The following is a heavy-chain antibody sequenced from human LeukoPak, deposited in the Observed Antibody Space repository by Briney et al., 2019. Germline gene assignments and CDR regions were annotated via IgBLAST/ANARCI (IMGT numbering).Heavy chain of an antibody. D-gene: IGHD4-23*01. Sequence: SETLSLTCPVSGGSISFYFWSWIRQPPGKGLEWVGYIYYSGSTNYNPSLKSRVTISVDRSKDHFSLKLNSVTAADTAMYYCTRHSTTTVVTDDAFDIWGQGTMVTVSS. CDR1: GGSISFYF. V-gene: IGHV4-59*08. J-gene: IGHJ3*02. CDR2: IYYSGST. CDR3: TRHSTTTVVTDDAFDI.